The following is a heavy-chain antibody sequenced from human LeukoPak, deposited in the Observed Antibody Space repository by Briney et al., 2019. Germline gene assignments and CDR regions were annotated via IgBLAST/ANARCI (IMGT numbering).Heavy chain of an antibody. CDR1: GFTFSSYD. V-gene: IGHV3-48*03. Sequence: GGSLRLSCAASGFTFSSYDMNWVRQAPGKGLEWVSYISTSGSTTYYADSVKGRFTISRDNSKNTLYLQMNSLRAEDTAVYYCAKDPMGGYSYGLFDYWGQGTLVTVSS. CDR3: AKDPMGGYSYGLFDY. J-gene: IGHJ4*02. CDR2: ISTSGSTT. D-gene: IGHD5-18*01.